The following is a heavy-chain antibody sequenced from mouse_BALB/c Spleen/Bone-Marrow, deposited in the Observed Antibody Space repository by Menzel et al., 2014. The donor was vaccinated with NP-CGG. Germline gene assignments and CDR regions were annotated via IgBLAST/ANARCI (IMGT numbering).Heavy chain of an antibody. J-gene: IGHJ4*01. CDR1: GYAFSSYW. D-gene: IGHD2-2*01. V-gene: IGHV1-80*01. CDR3: ARWLPAMDY. CDR2: IYPGDGDT. Sequence: QVQLQQSGAELVRPGSSVKISCKASGYAFSSYWMSWVKQRPGQGLEWIGQIYPGDGDTNYNGKFKGKATLTADKSSSTAYMQLSSLTSEDSAVYFCARWLPAMDYWGQGTSVTVSS.